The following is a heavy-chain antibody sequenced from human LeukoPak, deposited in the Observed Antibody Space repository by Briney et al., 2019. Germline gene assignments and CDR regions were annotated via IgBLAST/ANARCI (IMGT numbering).Heavy chain of an antibody. V-gene: IGHV1-8*02. Sequence: ASVKVSCKASGGTFSSYAINWVRQAPGQGLEWMGWMNPKSGNTGYAQNFQGRVTMTRNASMSTAYMELRSLRSEDTAVYCCARGLRVVIGGSPPWYYFDYWGQGSLVTVSS. CDR3: ARGLRVVIGGSPPWYYFDY. CDR1: GGTFSSYA. CDR2: MNPKSGNT. D-gene: IGHD2-15*01. J-gene: IGHJ4*02.